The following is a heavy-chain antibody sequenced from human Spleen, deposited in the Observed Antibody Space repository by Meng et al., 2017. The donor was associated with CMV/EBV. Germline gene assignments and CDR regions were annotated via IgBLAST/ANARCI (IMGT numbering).Heavy chain of an antibody. J-gene: IGHJ4*02. Sequence: GESLKISCKASGYSFANYYIAWVRQMPGKGLEWMGIMYPDDSDTRYSPSFQGQVTISADKSINTAYLQWNRLKASDTAMYYCARQLDFWSLDYWGQGTLVTVSS. CDR2: MYPDDSDT. D-gene: IGHD3-3*01. V-gene: IGHV5-51*01. CDR3: ARQLDFWSLDY. CDR1: GYSFANYY.